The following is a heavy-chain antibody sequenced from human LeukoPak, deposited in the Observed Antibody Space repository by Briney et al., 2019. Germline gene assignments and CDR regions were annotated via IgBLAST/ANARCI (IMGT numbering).Heavy chain of an antibody. CDR2: INPNSGGT. D-gene: IGHD6-19*01. Sequence: ASVKVSCKASGYNFTGYYMHWVRQAPGQGLEWMGWINPNSGGTKYQGRVTMTRDTSISTAYMELSRLRSDDTAVYYCARGGVAGTIDYWGQGTLVTVSS. CDR1: GYNFTGYY. CDR3: ARGGVAGTIDY. V-gene: IGHV1-2*02. J-gene: IGHJ4*02.